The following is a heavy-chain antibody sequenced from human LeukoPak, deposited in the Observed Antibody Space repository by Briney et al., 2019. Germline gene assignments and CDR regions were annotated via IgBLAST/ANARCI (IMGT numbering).Heavy chain of an antibody. D-gene: IGHD1-26*01. V-gene: IGHV1-24*01. CDR2: FGPDHTES. J-gene: IGHJ4*02. Sequence: ASVKVSCRVPEYNLTELHMYWVRQAPGKGLDWMGGFGPDHTESIYAQKFQGRVTMTEDATTDTAYMELRNLKSDDTAVYFCAADRKIVGTTSAYIYWGQGTLVTVSS. CDR1: EYNLTELH. CDR3: AADRKIVGTTSAYIY.